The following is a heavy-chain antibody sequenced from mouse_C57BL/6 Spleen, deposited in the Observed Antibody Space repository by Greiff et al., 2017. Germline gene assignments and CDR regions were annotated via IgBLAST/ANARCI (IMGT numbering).Heavy chain of an antibody. Sequence: EVQLQQSGPELVKPGASVKISCKASGYTFADYYMNWVKQSHGKSLEWIGAINPNNGGTSYNQKFKGKATLTVDKSSSTAYMELSSLRTEDSAVYYFARSPGGYWYFDVWGTGTTVTVSS. V-gene: IGHV1-26*01. CDR3: ARSPGGYWYFDV. CDR2: INPNNGGT. CDR1: GYTFADYY. J-gene: IGHJ1*03.